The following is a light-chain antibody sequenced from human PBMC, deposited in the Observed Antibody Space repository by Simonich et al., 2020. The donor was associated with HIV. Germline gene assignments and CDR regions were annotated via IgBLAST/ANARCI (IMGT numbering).Light chain of an antibody. CDR2: QGS. J-gene: IGLJ2*01. CDR1: TCDFGSYNL. CDR3: CSYAGTSTVI. Sequence: QSALTQPASVSGSPGQSITISCTGTTCDFGSYNLFSWYQQHPGKAPKLMIYQGSKRPSGVSERVSGSKFGNAASLTISGLQAEDEADYSCCSYAGTSTVIFGGGTKLTVL. V-gene: IGLV2-23*01.